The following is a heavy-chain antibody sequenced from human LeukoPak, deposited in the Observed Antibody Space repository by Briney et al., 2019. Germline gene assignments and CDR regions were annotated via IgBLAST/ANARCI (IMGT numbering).Heavy chain of an antibody. CDR3: AKERYYGSGRSYYFDY. Sequence: GGSLRLSCAASGFTFSSYGMHWVRQAPGEGLEWVAFIRYDGSNKYYADSVKGRFTISRDNSKNTLYLQMNSLRAEDTAVYYCAKERYYGSGRSYYFDYWGQGTLVTVSS. CDR2: IRYDGSNK. J-gene: IGHJ4*02. CDR1: GFTFSSYG. D-gene: IGHD3-10*01. V-gene: IGHV3-30*02.